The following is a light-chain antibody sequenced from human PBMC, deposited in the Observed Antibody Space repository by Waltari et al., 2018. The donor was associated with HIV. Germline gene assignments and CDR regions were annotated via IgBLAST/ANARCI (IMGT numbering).Light chain of an antibody. CDR2: DVK. Sequence: QSALTQPVSVSGSPGVSLTISCFGTINHFGLFNSVSWYLHQPDTPPQLVIYDVKRRPSVVSSRFSGSKSGNTASLTISGLQTDDEGHYYCSSSSSSGSVLFGGGTKVTV. CDR1: INHFGLFNS. V-gene: IGLV2-14*01. CDR3: SSSSSSGSVL. J-gene: IGLJ3*02.